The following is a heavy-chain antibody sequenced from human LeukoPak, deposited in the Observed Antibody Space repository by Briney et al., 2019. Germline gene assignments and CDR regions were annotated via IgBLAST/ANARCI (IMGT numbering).Heavy chain of an antibody. CDR2: IKTDGSEK. D-gene: IGHD3-3*01. V-gene: IGHV3-7*01. J-gene: IGHJ4*02. Sequence: GGSLRLSCEGSGFTFSNYWMGWVRQAPGKGLQWVANIKTDGSEKYYVDSVKGRFTISRDNAKNSLYLQMNSLRAEDTAVYYCARKDFWSGYFDYWGQGTLVTVSS. CDR1: GFTFSNYW. CDR3: ARKDFWSGYFDY.